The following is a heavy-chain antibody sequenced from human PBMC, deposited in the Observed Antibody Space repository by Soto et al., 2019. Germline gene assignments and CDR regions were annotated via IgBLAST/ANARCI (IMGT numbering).Heavy chain of an antibody. J-gene: IGHJ4*02. V-gene: IGHV6-1*01. CDR2: AYYRSKWNS. D-gene: IGHD3-9*01. CDR1: GDSVSSISAS. Sequence: SQTLSLTCAISGDSVSSISASWNWIRQSPSRGLEWLGRAYYRSKWNSDSAESVRGRVTINPDTSKNQFSLHLNSVTPEDTAVYFCERDDNTCLLDFWGQGSLVTGSS. CDR3: ERDDNTCLLDF.